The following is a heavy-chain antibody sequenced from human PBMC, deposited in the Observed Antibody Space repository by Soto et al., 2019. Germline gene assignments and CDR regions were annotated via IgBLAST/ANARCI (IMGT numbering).Heavy chain of an antibody. J-gene: IGHJ4*02. CDR2: ISAYNGNT. D-gene: IGHD3-22*01. V-gene: IGHV1-18*01. CDR1: GYTFTSYG. CDR3: ARYYDSSGYYYVANFDY. Sequence: VSVKVSCKASGYTFTSYGISWVRQAPGQGLEWMGWISAYNGNTNYAQKLQGRVTMTTDTSTSTAYMELRSLRSDDTAVYYCARYYDSSGYYYVANFDYWGQGTLVTVSS.